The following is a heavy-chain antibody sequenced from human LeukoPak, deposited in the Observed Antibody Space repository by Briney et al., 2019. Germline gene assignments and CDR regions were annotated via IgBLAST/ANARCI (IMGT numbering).Heavy chain of an antibody. CDR1: GYTFSSYW. CDR2: MNQDGSER. CDR3: ARGGSI. J-gene: IGHJ4*02. D-gene: IGHD1-26*01. V-gene: IGHV3-7*01. Sequence: GGSLRLSCAASGYTFSSYWMSWVRQAPGKGLEWVANMNQDGSERYYVDSVRGRFTISRDNAKNSLYLQMSSLRVEDTAVYYCARGGSIGGQGTLVTVSS.